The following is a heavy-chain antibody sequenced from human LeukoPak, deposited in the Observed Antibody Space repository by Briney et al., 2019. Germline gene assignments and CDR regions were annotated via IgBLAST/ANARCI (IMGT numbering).Heavy chain of an antibody. J-gene: IGHJ6*02. CDR3: ASRRFLEWLLYPSGDYGMDV. Sequence: SETLSLTCAVYGGSFSGYYWSWIRRPPGKGLEWIGEINHSGSTNYNPSLKSRVTISVDTSKNQFSLKLSSVTAADTAVYYCASRRFLEWLLYPSGDYGMDVWGQGTTVTVSS. CDR1: GGSFSGYY. V-gene: IGHV4-34*01. D-gene: IGHD3-3*01. CDR2: INHSGST.